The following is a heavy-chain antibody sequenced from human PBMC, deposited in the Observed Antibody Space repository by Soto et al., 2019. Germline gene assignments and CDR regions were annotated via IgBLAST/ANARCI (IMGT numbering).Heavy chain of an antibody. J-gene: IGHJ6*02. V-gene: IGHV3-33*01. CDR2: IWSDGTNK. CDR3: ARDPTKRWLQIRRLYYGMDV. Sequence: QVQLVESGGGVVQPGRSLRLSCAASGFTFSSYGMHWVRQAPGKGLEWVAVIWSDGTNKYYADSVKGRFTVSRDNSKNTLDIQMNTLRAEDTAVYYCARDPTKRWLQIRRLYYGMDVWGQGTTVSVSS. CDR1: GFTFSSYG. D-gene: IGHD6-25*01.